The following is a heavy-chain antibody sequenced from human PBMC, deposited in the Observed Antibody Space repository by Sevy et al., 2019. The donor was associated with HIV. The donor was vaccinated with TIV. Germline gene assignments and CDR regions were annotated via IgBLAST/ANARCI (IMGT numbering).Heavy chain of an antibody. CDR2: INPNSGGT. V-gene: IGHV1-2*02. J-gene: IGHJ3*02. Sequence: ASVKVSCKASGYTFTGYYMHWVRQAPGQGLEWMGWINPNSGGTNYAQKFQGRVTMTRDTSISTAYMELSRLGSDDTAVYYCARDSPGFTNPNDAFDIWGQGTMVTVSS. CDR3: ARDSPGFTNPNDAFDI. CDR1: GYTFTGYY. D-gene: IGHD3-10*01.